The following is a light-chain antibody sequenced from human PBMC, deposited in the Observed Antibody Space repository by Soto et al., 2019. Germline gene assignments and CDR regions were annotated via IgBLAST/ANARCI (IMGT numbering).Light chain of an antibody. Sequence: SVLTQPASVSGSPGQSITISCTGVSSDVGGYYLVSWYQHHSGKAPKLMIYEGSKRPSGVSNRFSGSKSDNTASLTISGLQAEDEADYYCSSYTSSSTLYVFGTGTKLTVL. CDR3: SSYTSSSTLYV. CDR1: SSDVGGYYL. CDR2: EGS. J-gene: IGLJ1*01. V-gene: IGLV2-14*02.